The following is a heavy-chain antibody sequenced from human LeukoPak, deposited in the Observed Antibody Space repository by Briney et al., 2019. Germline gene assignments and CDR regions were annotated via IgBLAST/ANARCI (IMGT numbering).Heavy chain of an antibody. J-gene: IGHJ4*02. CDR1: GGSISSSY. Sequence: TPSETLSLTCTVSGGSISSSYWSWIRQPPGKGLEWIGYIYYSGSTNYNPSLKSRVTISVDTSKNQFSLKLNSVTAADTAVYYCARHGYNSYFGFWGQGTLVTVSS. V-gene: IGHV4-59*08. D-gene: IGHD5-24*01. CDR2: IYYSGST. CDR3: ARHGYNSYFGF.